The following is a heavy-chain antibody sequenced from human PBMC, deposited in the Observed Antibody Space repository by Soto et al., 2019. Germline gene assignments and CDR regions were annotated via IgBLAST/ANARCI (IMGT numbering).Heavy chain of an antibody. CDR1: GGSISSGGYY. CDR2: IYYSGST. V-gene: IGHV4-31*03. CDR3: ARDIVEGITMVRGVI. Sequence: QVQLQESGPGLVKPSQTLSLTCTVSGGSISSGGYYWSWIRQHPGKGLEWIGYIYYSGSTYYNPSLKSRVTISVDTSKNQCSLKLSSVTAADTAVYYCARDIVEGITMVRGVIWGQGTLVTVSS. J-gene: IGHJ4*02. D-gene: IGHD3-10*01.